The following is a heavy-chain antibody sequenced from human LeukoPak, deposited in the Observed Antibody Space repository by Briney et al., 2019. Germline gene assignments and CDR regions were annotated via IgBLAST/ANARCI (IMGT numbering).Heavy chain of an antibody. V-gene: IGHV4-59*01. Sequence: SEILSLTCTVSGVSISSYYWSWIRQPPRKGLEWIGYIFYSGRTSYNPSLKSRVTISLDTSKNQFSLMLSSVTAADTAFSHCARAGGGNTAMDLDYWGQGTLVTVSS. J-gene: IGHJ4*02. D-gene: IGHD5-18*01. CDR1: GVSISSYY. CDR2: IFYSGRT. CDR3: ARAGGGNTAMDLDY.